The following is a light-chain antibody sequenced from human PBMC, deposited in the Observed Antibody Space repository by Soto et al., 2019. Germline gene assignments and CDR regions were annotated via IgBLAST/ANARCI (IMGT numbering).Light chain of an antibody. V-gene: IGKV1-5*03. CDR2: QAS. J-gene: IGKJ1*01. CDR3: QQYNSYSPWT. CDR1: QSISSW. Sequence: DIQMTQSPSTLYGSVGDRVTITCRASQSISSWLAWYQQKPGKAPKLLIYQASSLESGVPSRFSGSGSGTEFTLTISSLQPDDFATYYCQQYNSYSPWTFGQGTKVEIK.